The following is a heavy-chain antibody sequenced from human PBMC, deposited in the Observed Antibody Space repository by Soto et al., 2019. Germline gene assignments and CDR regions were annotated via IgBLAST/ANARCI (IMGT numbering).Heavy chain of an antibody. V-gene: IGHV4-34*01. CDR1: GGSFSGYY. J-gene: IGHJ4*02. CDR3: ARSLSRYSSSWYFRY. D-gene: IGHD6-13*01. CDR2: INHSGST. Sequence: QVQLQQWGAGLLKPSETLSLTCAVYGGSFSGYYWSWIRQPPGKGLEWIGEINHSGSTNYNPSLKSRFTISVDTSKNQFSLKLSSVTAADTAVYYCARSLSRYSSSWYFRYWGQGTLVTVSS.